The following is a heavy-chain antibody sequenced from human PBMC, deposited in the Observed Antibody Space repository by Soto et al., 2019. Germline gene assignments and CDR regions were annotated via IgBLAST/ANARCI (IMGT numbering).Heavy chain of an antibody. CDR1: VYTFTNYW. J-gene: IGHJ5*02. V-gene: IGHV5-51*01. CDR3: ARLEWLSLAAWFDP. CDR2: IYPDDSDT. D-gene: IGHD3-3*01. Sequence: GASLKSACKRSVYTFTNYWIVWFLQMPGKGLEWMGMIYPDDSDTKYSPSFQGQVTFSADKSINTAYLQWSSLKASDTAIYYCARLEWLSLAAWFDPWGQGTLVTVSS.